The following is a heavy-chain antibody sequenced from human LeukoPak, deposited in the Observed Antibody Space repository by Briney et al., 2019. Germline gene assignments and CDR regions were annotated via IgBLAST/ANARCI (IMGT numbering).Heavy chain of an antibody. CDR1: GFTFSSYP. D-gene: IGHD5-12*01. CDR3: ARERVTTTAFDI. CDR2: ITTSSSQI. V-gene: IGHV3-21*01. Sequence: PGGSPRLSCAASGFTFSSYPMSWVRQAPGKGLEWVSYITTSSSQIYYGDSVKGRFTISRDNAKNSLYLQMNSLRAEDTAVYYCARERVTTTAFDIWGQGTMVTVSS. J-gene: IGHJ3*02.